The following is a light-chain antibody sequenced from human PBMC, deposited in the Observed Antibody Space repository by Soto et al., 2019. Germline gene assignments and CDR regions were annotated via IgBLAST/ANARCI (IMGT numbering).Light chain of an antibody. Sequence: DIQMTQSPSSLSASVGGRVTITCRASQSVGTYINWYQQKPGKAPNLLLYAGSTLHGGVPSRFSASGSWTDFALTISSLQPEDFATYYCQQNYNMPYTFGQGTTLEIK. CDR2: AGS. V-gene: IGKV1-39*01. CDR3: QQNYNMPYT. J-gene: IGKJ2*01. CDR1: QSVGTY.